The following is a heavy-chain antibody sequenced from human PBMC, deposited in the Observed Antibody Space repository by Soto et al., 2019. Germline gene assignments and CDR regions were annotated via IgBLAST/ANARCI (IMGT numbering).Heavy chain of an antibody. D-gene: IGHD4-4*01. Sequence: EVQLVQSGGGLVQPGGSLRLSCVGSGFTFTDFYMNWVRQAPGKGLEWVANIRPDGTETNYVESVRGRFAPSRDNAKTSLFLQMNSLRADDTALDYCAGWGGHDYNYWGQGILVTVSS. V-gene: IGHV3-7*03. CDR2: IRPDGTET. CDR3: AGWGGHDYNY. CDR1: GFTFTDFY. J-gene: IGHJ4*02.